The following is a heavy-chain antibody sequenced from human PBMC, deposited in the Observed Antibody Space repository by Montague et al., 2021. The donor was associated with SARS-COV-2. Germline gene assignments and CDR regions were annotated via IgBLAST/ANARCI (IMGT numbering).Heavy chain of an antibody. Sequence: SETLSLTCTVSGGSISSYYWSWIRQPAGKGLEWIGRLYTSGSTNYNPSLKSRVTISVDTSKNQFSLKLSSVTAADTAVYYCAREGGPYYFDSSGYHNAFVIWGQGTMVTVSS. V-gene: IGHV4-4*07. CDR3: AREGGPYYFDSSGYHNAFVI. CDR1: GGSISSYY. D-gene: IGHD3-22*01. J-gene: IGHJ3*02. CDR2: LYTSGST.